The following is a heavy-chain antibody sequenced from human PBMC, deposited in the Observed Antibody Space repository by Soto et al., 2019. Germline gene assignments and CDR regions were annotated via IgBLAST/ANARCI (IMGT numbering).Heavy chain of an antibody. D-gene: IGHD6-13*01. CDR1: GGSFSCYY. J-gene: IGHJ6*02. CDR3: ARGSRTYGMDV. Sequence: PSETLSLTCAVYGGSFSCYYWSWSRQPPGKGLEWIGEINHSGSTNYNPSLERRVTISVDTSKNQFSLKLSSVTAADTAVYYCARGSRTYGMDVWGQGNTVTVSS. CDR2: INHSGST. V-gene: IGHV4-34*01.